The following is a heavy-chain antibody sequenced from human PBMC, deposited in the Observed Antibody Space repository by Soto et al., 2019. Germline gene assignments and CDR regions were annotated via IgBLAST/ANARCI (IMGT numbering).Heavy chain of an antibody. J-gene: IGHJ4*02. V-gene: IGHV3-23*01. CDR1: GFTFSSYA. D-gene: IGHD3-22*01. CDR2: ISGSAGTT. CDR3: ARTFYSESGGYYY. Sequence: GWSLRLSCAASGFTFSSYAMSWVLQGPGKGLEWVSSISGSAGTTFYADSVKGRFTVSRDTSKNTLYLQMNNLRADDTAEYYCARTFYSESGGYYYWGQGALVTVSS.